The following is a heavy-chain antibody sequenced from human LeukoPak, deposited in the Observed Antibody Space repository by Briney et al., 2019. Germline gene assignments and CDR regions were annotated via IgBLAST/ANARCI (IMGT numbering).Heavy chain of an antibody. V-gene: IGHV3-21*01. CDR3: VRESIRGTRDFDY. J-gene: IGHJ4*02. D-gene: IGHD2-21*01. CDR2: ISYTGTYI. CDR1: AFSLSAYN. Sequence: PGGSLRLSCAASAFSLSAYNMNWVRQAPGKGLEWVSSISYTGTYIYYADSVKGRFTISRDNAENSLYLQMNSLRAEDTAVYYCVRESIRGTRDFDYWGQGTLVTVSS.